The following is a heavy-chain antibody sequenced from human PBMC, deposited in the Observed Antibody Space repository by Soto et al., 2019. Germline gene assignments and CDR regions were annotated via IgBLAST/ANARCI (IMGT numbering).Heavy chain of an antibody. V-gene: IGHV4-59*12. J-gene: IGHJ4*02. CDR2: IYYSGST. CDR1: GGSISSYY. D-gene: IGHD2-21*01. Sequence: SETLSLTCTVPGGSISSYYWSWIRQPPGKGLEWIGYIYYSGSTNYNPSLKSRVTISVDTSKNQFSLKLSSVTAADTAVYYCATENQSEHGYFDYWGQGTLVNVSS. CDR3: ATENQSEHGYFDY.